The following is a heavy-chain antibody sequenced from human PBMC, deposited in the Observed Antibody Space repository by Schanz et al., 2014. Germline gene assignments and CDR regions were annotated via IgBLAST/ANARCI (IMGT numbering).Heavy chain of an antibody. V-gene: IGHV1-46*01. CDR2: INPSGGST. CDR1: GYSFTPFP. Sequence: QVQLVQSWAEVKGPGASVKVSCKASGYSFTPFPIHWVRQAPGQRLEWMGMINPSGGSTTYAQKFQGRLTMTRDTSTSTVYMELSSLRSDDTAVYYCARDQSPYTNSSDVRYFDYWGQGSLVTVSS. CDR3: ARDQSPYTNSSDVRYFDY. D-gene: IGHD6-6*01. J-gene: IGHJ4*02.